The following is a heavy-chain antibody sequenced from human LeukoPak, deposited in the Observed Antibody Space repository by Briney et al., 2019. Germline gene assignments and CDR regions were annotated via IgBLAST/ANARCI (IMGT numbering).Heavy chain of an antibody. Sequence: GGSLRLSCAASGFTFNTYAMSWVRQAPGKGLEWVSAIGGSGGSTFYADSVKGRFTISRDNSKNTLYLEMNSLRAEDTAVYYCAKSPVVIMIVVVPYGMDVWGQGTTVTVSS. CDR2: IGGSGGST. V-gene: IGHV3-23*01. J-gene: IGHJ6*02. CDR1: GFTFNTYA. D-gene: IGHD3-22*01. CDR3: AKSPVVIMIVVVPYGMDV.